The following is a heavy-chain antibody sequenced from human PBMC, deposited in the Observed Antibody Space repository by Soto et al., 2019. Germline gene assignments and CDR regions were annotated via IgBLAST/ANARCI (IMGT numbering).Heavy chain of an antibody. V-gene: IGHV3-74*01. CDR2: ISGDGSST. CDR1: EFTFRSYW. D-gene: IGHD1-7*01. CDR3: ARSLPGTYGAFDL. J-gene: IGHJ3*01. Sequence: EVQLVDSGGGLVQPGGSLRLSCAASEFTFRSYWMHWVRQSPGKGLVWVSRISGDGSSTNYADSVKGRFTISRDNAKNTVYLQIDSLRAKDTAVYYCARSLPGTYGAFDLWGQGTMVTVSS.